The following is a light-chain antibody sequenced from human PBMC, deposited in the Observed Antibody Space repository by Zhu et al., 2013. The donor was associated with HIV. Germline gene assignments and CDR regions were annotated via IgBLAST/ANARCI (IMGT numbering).Light chain of an antibody. CDR1: QDISFR. CDR2: AAS. V-gene: IGKV1-12*01. Sequence: DIQMTQSPSSLSASVGDRVTMTCRASQDISFRLAWYQQKPGRAPKLLIYAASNVHTGVPSRFSGSGSGTEFTLTIASLQPEDFATYYCQQAGDIPPFTFGPGTKVDIK. CDR3: QQAGDIPPFT. J-gene: IGKJ3*01.